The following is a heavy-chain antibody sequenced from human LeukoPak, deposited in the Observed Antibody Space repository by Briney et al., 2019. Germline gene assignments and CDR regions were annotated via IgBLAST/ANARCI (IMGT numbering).Heavy chain of an antibody. CDR1: GFTFSVYA. CDR2: ISGSDDST. V-gene: IGHV3-23*01. Sequence: GGSLRLSCAASGFTFSVYAMSWVRQAPGKGLEWVSAISGSDDSTYYTDSVKGRFTISRDNSKNTLYLQMNNLRVEDTAVYYCAKEGCTRTSCYSNCWGQGTLVTVSS. CDR3: AKEGCTRTSCYSNC. D-gene: IGHD2-2*01. J-gene: IGHJ4*02.